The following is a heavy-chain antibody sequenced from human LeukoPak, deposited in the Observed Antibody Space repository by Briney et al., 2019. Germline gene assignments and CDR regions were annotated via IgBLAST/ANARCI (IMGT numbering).Heavy chain of an antibody. CDR1: GGSISNYY. Sequence: PSETLSLTCTVSGGSISNYYWSWIRQPPGKGLEWIGSIYYSGSTYYNPSLKSRVTISVDTSKNQFSLKLSSVTAADTAVYYCARRNRSYFDYWGQGTLVTVSS. D-gene: IGHD2/OR15-2a*01. CDR3: ARRNRSYFDY. J-gene: IGHJ4*02. CDR2: IYYSGST. V-gene: IGHV4-59*05.